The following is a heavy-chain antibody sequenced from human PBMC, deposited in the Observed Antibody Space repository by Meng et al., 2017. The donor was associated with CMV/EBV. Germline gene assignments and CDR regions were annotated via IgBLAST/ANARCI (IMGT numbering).Heavy chain of an antibody. D-gene: IGHD2-2*02. V-gene: IGHV1-69*05. J-gene: IGHJ5*02. Sequence: SVKVSCKASGGTFSSYAIIWVRQAPGQGLEWMGGIIPIFGTANYAQKFQGRVTITTDESTSTAYMELSSLRSEYTAVYYCARDCSSTSCYMEELNWFDPWGQGTLVTVSS. CDR2: IIPIFGTA. CDR1: GGTFSSYA. CDR3: ARDCSSTSCYMEELNWFDP.